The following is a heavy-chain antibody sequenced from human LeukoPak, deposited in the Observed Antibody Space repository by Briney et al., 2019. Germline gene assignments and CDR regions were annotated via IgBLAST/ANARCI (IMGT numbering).Heavy chain of an antibody. CDR3: ARGDYSNPKTYPFDI. CDR1: GYTLTSYD. D-gene: IGHD4-11*01. CDR2: MNPNSGNT. V-gene: IGHV1-8*03. Sequence: ASVKVSCKASGYTLTSYDINWVRQATGQGLEWMGWMNPNSGNTGYAQKFQGRVTITRNTSISTAYMELSSLRSEDTAVYYCARGDYSNPKTYPFDIWGQGTMVTVSS. J-gene: IGHJ3*02.